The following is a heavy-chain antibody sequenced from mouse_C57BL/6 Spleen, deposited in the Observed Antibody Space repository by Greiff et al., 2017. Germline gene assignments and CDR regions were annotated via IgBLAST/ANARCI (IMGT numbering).Heavy chain of an antibody. CDR3: ARYNYDYDGLYAMYY. D-gene: IGHD2-4*01. V-gene: IGHV1-54*01. J-gene: IGHJ4*01. CDR2: INPGSGGT. CDR1: GYAFTNYL. Sequence: VQLQQSGAELVRPGTSVKVSCKASGYAFTNYLIEWVKQRPGQGLEWIGVINPGSGGTNYNEKFKGKATLTADKSSSTAYMQLSSLTSEDSAVYFCARYNYDYDGLYAMYYWGQGTSVTVSS.